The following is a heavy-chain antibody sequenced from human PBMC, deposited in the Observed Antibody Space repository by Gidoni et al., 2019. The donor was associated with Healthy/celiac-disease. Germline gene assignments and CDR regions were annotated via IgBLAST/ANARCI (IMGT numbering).Heavy chain of an antibody. CDR2: IYYSGST. Sequence: QVQLQESGPGLVKPSETLSLTCTVSGGSISSYSWSWIRQPPGKGLEWIGYIYYSGSTNYNPSLKSRVTISVDTSKNQFSLKLSSVTAADTAVYYCARLGWGKDGSGSYYIIYFDYWGQGTLVTVSS. CDR3: ARLGWGKDGSGSYYIIYFDY. V-gene: IGHV4-59*08. CDR1: GGSISSYS. J-gene: IGHJ4*02. D-gene: IGHD3-10*01.